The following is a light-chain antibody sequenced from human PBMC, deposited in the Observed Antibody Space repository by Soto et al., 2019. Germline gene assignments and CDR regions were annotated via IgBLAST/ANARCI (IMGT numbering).Light chain of an antibody. V-gene: IGKV1-5*01. CDR3: QRYNSNSRT. CDR2: DAS. CDR1: QNVDNW. Sequence: DIQMTQSPSTPSASVGDRVTITCRASQNVDNWVAWYQQKPGKAPKFLIYDASTLESGVPSRFSGRGSGTEFTLTISSLQPDDFATYYCQRYNSNSRTFGQGTRV. J-gene: IGKJ1*01.